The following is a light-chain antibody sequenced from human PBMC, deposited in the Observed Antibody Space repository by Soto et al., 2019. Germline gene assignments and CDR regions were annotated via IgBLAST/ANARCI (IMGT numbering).Light chain of an antibody. V-gene: IGLV2-8*01. J-gene: IGLJ1*01. Sequence: QSALTQHPSASGSPGQSVAISCTGTSSDVGGYNYVSWYQQHPGKAPKLMIYEVNKRPSGVPDRFSGSKSGNTASLTVSGLQAEDEDDYYCSSYAGSSNVFGTGTKVTAL. CDR1: SSDVGGYNY. CDR3: SSYAGSSNV. CDR2: EVN.